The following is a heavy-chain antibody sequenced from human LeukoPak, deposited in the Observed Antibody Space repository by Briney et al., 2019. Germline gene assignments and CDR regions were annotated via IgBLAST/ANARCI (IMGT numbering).Heavy chain of an antibody. J-gene: IGHJ4*02. CDR3: ARRRYYYDSSGYYY. V-gene: IGHV4-39*01. D-gene: IGHD3-22*01. CDR2: IYYSGST. Sequence: SETLSLTCTVSGGSISSSSYYWGWIRQPPGKGLEWIGSIYYSGSTYHNPSLKSRVTISVDTSKNQFSLRLSSVTAADTAVYYCARRRYYYDSSGYYYWGQGTLVTVSS. CDR1: GGSISSSSYY.